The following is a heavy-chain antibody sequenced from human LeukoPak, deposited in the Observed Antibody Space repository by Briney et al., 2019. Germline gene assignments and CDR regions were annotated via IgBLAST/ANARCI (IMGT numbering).Heavy chain of an antibody. Sequence: SETLSLTCAVYGGXFSGYYCSWIRQPPGKGLEWIGEINHSGSTNYNPSLKSRVTISVDTSKNQFSLKLSSVTAADTAVYYCARVGVVAANGMDVWGQGTTVTVSS. CDR2: INHSGST. CDR3: ARVGVVAANGMDV. J-gene: IGHJ6*02. CDR1: GGXFSGYY. V-gene: IGHV4-34*01. D-gene: IGHD2-15*01.